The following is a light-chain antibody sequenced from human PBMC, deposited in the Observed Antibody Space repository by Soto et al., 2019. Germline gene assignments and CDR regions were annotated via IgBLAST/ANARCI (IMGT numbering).Light chain of an antibody. CDR2: KAS. CDR3: QQYNNWPQT. Sequence: DIQMTQSPSTLSGSVGDRVTITCRASQSISSWLAWYQQKPGKAPKLLIYKASSLESGVPSRFSGSGSGTDFTLTISSLQSEDFAVYYCQQYNNWPQTFGQGTKVDIK. J-gene: IGKJ1*01. V-gene: IGKV1-5*03. CDR1: QSISSW.